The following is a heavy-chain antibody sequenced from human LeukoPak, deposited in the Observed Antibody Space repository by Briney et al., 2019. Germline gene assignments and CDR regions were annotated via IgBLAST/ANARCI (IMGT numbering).Heavy chain of an antibody. V-gene: IGHV1-2*02. D-gene: IGHD3-9*01. CDR2: INPNSGGT. J-gene: IGHJ4*02. Sequence: ASVEVSCTASGYTFTGYYMHWVRQAPGQGLEWMGWINPNSGGTNYAQKFQGMVTMTRDTSISTAYMELSRLRADDTAVYYCAREVRLVAFDYWGQGTLVTVSS. CDR1: GYTFTGYY. CDR3: AREVRLVAFDY.